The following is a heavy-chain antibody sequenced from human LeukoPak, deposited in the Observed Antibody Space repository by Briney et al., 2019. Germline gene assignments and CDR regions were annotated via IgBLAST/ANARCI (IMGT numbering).Heavy chain of an antibody. J-gene: IGHJ4*02. CDR1: GFTFNYFA. D-gene: IGHD3/OR15-3a*01. Sequence: PGGSLTLTCAASGFTFNYFAMSWVRQTPRKGLEWVSSISGSDDDTHYADSVKGRFTISRDNSKNTLSLHMNSLRVEDTALYSLAKTKVGHTPGHPLNFDYRGQGTLVTGSS. CDR3: AKTKVGHTPGHPLNFDY. V-gene: IGHV3-23*01. CDR2: ISGSDDDT.